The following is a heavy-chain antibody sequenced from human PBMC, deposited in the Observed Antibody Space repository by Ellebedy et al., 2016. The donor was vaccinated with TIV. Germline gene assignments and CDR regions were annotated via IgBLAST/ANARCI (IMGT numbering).Heavy chain of an antibody. J-gene: IGHJ4*02. Sequence: MPGGSLRLSCAVYAGSFSGYYWSWIRQPPGKGLEWVGEIHHSGSTNYNPSLKSRVTISVDTSKNQFSLKLTSVTDEDTAMYYCARWRRGGNSNWGQGTLVTVSS. CDR1: AGSFSGYY. D-gene: IGHD2-21*01. V-gene: IGHV4-34*01. CDR2: IHHSGST. CDR3: ARWRRGGNSN.